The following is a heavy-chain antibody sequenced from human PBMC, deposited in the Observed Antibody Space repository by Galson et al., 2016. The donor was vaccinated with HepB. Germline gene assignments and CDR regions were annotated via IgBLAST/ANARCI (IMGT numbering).Heavy chain of an antibody. CDR3: AKSTEGLLRFSGMDV. J-gene: IGHJ6*02. Sequence: SLRLSCAASGFTLRSYSMTWVRQAPGKRLEWVSSTGTGTGYKYYAGSVRGRFTISRDDPGNSLYLQMNSLRAEDTAVYFCAKSTEGLLRFSGMDVWGQGTTVTVSS. D-gene: IGHD1-14*01. CDR2: TGTGTGYK. CDR1: GFTLRSYS. V-gene: IGHV3-21*01.